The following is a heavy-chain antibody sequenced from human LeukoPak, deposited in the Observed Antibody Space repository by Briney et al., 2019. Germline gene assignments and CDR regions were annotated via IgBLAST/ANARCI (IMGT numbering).Heavy chain of an antibody. D-gene: IGHD6-25*01. CDR2: ISSSSSYI. CDR1: GFTFSSYS. J-gene: IGHJ4*02. V-gene: IGHV3-21*01. CDR3: ARALIAATPGVGY. Sequence: GGSLRLSCAASGFTFSSYSINWVRQAPGKGREWVSSISSSSSYIYYADSVKGRFTISRDNAKNSLYLQMNSLRAEDTAVYYCARALIAATPGVGYWGQGTLVTVSS.